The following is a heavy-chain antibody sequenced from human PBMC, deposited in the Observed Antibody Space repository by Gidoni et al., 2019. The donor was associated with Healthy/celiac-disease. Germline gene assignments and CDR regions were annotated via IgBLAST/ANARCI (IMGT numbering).Heavy chain of an antibody. Sequence: QVQLVQSGAEVKKPGSSVKVSCKASGGTFSSYATSWVRQAPGQGLEWMGGIIPIFGTASYAQKFQGRVTITADKSTSTAYMELSSLRSEDTAVYYCARAGFKRTYCGGDCYYFDYWGQGTLVTVSS. CDR2: IIPIFGTA. CDR1: GGTFSSYA. J-gene: IGHJ4*02. CDR3: ARAGFKRTYCGGDCYYFDY. V-gene: IGHV1-69*06. D-gene: IGHD2-21*02.